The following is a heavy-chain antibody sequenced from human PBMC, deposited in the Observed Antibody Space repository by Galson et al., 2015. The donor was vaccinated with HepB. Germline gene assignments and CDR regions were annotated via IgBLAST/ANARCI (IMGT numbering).Heavy chain of an antibody. CDR2: IDPSDSYT. V-gene: IGHV5-10-1*01. Sequence: QSGAEVKKPGESLRISCKGSGYSFTSYWISWVRQMPGKGLEWMGRIDPSDSYTNYSPSFQGHVTISADKSISTAYLQWSSLKASDTAMYYCATRYYYDSSGYYWDAFDIWGQGTMVTVSS. CDR3: ATRYYYDSSGYYWDAFDI. D-gene: IGHD3-22*01. CDR1: GYSFTSYW. J-gene: IGHJ3*02.